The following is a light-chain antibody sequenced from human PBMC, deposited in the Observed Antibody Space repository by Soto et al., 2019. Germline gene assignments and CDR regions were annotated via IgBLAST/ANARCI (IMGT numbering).Light chain of an antibody. V-gene: IGKV1-39*01. CDR2: AAS. J-gene: IGKJ2*01. Sequence: DIQMTQSPSSLSASVGDRVTITCRASQNINTYLNWYQQKTGKAPRLLIYAASSLQSWVASRFSGSGSGTDFTLTISSLQPEDFATYYYQQTFSTPPSTFGQGTKLEIK. CDR3: QQTFSTPPST. CDR1: QNINTY.